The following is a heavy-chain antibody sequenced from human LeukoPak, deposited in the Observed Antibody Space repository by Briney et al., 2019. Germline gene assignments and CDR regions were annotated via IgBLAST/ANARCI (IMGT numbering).Heavy chain of an antibody. J-gene: IGHJ4*02. CDR3: AVSTYYYDSSGYPAQYYFDY. V-gene: IGHV1-2*02. CDR1: GYTFTGYY. CDR2: INPNSGGT. Sequence: ASVKVSCKASGYTFTGYYMHWVRQAPGQGLEWMGWINPNSGGTNYAQKFQGRVTMTRDTSISTAYMELSRLRSDDTAVYYCAVSTYYYDSSGYPAQYYFDYWGQGTLVTVSS. D-gene: IGHD3-22*01.